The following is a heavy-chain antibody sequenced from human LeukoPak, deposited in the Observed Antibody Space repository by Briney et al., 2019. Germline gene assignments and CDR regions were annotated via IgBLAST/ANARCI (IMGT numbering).Heavy chain of an antibody. CDR2: MNPNSGNT. V-gene: IGHV1-8*01. Sequence: ASVKVSCKASGYTFTSYDINWVRQATGQGLEWMGWMNPNSGNTGYAQKFQGRVTMTRNTSISTAYMELSSLRSEDTAVYCCARGVTMVRGVLYYYYYYMDVWGKGTTVTVSS. J-gene: IGHJ6*03. CDR3: ARGVTMVRGVLYYYYYYMDV. CDR1: GYTFTSYD. D-gene: IGHD3-10*01.